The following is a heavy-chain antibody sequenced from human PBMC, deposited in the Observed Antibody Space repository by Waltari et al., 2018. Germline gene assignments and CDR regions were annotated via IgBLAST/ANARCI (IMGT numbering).Heavy chain of an antibody. CDR3: ASGYYADFDF. D-gene: IGHD3-22*01. J-gene: IGHJ4*02. CDR2: MYYTGCT. V-gene: IGHV4-59*08. Sequence: QVQLQESGPGLVKPSETLSLICSVSNDSVKNCYWSWIRQPPGKGVEWLGNMYYTGCTNYKPSHKSRLTISRDTAKNQFSLRVRSVTASDTALYYCASGYYADFDFWGQGTLVTVSS. CDR1: NDSVKNCY.